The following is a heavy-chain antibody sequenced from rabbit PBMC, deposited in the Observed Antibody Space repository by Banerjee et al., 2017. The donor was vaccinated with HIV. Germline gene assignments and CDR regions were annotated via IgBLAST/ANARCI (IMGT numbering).Heavy chain of an antibody. CDR3: VSPYGGTVGGTATFTL. V-gene: IGHV1S45*01. CDR2: IYAGSSGST. CDR1: GIDFSNSGY. J-gene: IGHJ4*01. Sequence: QQQLEESGGGLVKPGGTLTLTCKASGIDFSNSGYMCWVRQAPGKGLEWIGCIYAGSSGSTYYASWAKGRFTISKTSSTTVTLQMTSLTAADTATYFCVSPYGGTVGGTATFTLWGPGTLVTVS. D-gene: IGHD4-2*01.